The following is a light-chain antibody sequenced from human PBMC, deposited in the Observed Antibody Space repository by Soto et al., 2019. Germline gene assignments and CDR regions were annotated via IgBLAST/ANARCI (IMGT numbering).Light chain of an antibody. J-gene: IGKJ4*01. CDR2: AAS. Sequence: DLLLIQSPVTLSASVGDRITITCRASENIFKFLAWYQQRSGSAPNLLIYAASDLEKGVPSRFSGSGSGTEFTLTIDNLQPNDSATYFCQHYHSQSITFGGGTQVDVK. CDR1: ENIFKF. CDR3: QHYHSQSIT. V-gene: IGKV1-5*01.